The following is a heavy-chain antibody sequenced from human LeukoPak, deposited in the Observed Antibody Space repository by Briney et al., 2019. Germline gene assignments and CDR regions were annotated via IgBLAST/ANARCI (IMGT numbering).Heavy chain of an antibody. J-gene: IGHJ3*01. CDR3: ARDKGGSSGYYYVGFIDT. Sequence: SETLSLTCTVSDDSISHYYWSWIRQPPGRGLEWVGYTHYSGRTNYNPSLKSRVTMSVDTSKSQISLRLTSVTAADTAVYYCARDKGGSSGYYYVGFIDTWGQGTLVTVSS. CDR2: THYSGRT. D-gene: IGHD3-22*01. CDR1: DDSISHYY. V-gene: IGHV4-59*01.